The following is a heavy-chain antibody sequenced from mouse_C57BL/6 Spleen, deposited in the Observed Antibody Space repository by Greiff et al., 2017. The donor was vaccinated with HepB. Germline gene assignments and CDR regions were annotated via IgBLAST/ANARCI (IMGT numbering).Heavy chain of an antibody. Sequence: EVQVVESGGGLVQPGGSMKLSCVASGFTFSNYWMNWVRQSPEKGLEWVAQIRLKSDNYATHYAESVKGRFTISRDDSKSSVYLQMNNLRAEDTGIYYCTSDYYGSLYYAMDYWGQGTSVTVSS. J-gene: IGHJ4*01. V-gene: IGHV6-3*01. CDR3: TSDYYGSLYYAMDY. D-gene: IGHD1-1*01. CDR1: GFTFSNYW. CDR2: IRLKSDNYAT.